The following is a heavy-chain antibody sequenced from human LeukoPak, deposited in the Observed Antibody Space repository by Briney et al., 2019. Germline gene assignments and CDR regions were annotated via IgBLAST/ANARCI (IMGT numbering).Heavy chain of an antibody. CDR2: IIPVLNIT. D-gene: IGHD6-13*01. V-gene: IGHV1-69*04. CDR3: ARDQGLAAPPPYGLDV. J-gene: IGHJ6*02. CDR1: GGTFSSSA. Sequence: SVKVSCKTSGGTFSSSAITWVRQAPGQGLEWMGRIIPVLNITSYAQKFQGRVTITADTSTSTVYMELSSLRSEETAVYYCARDQGLAAPPPYGLDVWGRGTTVIVSS.